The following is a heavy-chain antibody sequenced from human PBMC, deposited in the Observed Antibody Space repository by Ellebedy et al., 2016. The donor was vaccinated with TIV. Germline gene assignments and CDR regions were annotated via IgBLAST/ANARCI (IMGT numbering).Heavy chain of an antibody. CDR2: INHSGSA. D-gene: IGHD3-16*02. CDR3: ARRNIVPAEPGIAY. CDR1: GESFTGYY. V-gene: IGHV4-34*01. Sequence: SETLSLTXAAYGESFTGYYWSWIRQTPGKGLEWLGEINHSGSANYNPSLKSRLIISVDTSKNQFSLKLSSLTAADTAVYYCARRNIVPAEPGIAYWGQGTRVTVSS. J-gene: IGHJ4*02.